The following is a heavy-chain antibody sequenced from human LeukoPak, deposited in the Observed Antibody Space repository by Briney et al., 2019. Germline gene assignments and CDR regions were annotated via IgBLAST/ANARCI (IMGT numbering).Heavy chain of an antibody. CDR1: GFTFSTYA. D-gene: IGHD5-18*01. V-gene: IGHV3-23*01. Sequence: PGGALRLSCAASGFTFSTYAMNWVRQAPGKGLEWVSGISGSGGSTYYADSVKGRFTISRDNSKNTLYLQMNSLRAEDTAVYYCATERGYSYCYPFDYWGQGTRVTVSS. J-gene: IGHJ4*02. CDR2: ISGSGGST. CDR3: ATERGYSYCYPFDY.